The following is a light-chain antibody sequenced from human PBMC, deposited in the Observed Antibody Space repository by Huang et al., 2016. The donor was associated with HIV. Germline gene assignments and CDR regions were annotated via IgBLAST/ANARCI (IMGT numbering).Light chain of an antibody. CDR3: MQVLQTPRT. V-gene: IGKV2-28*01. Sequence: DIVMTQSPLSLPVTPGEPASISCRSSQSLLHSNGYNYLDWYLQKPGQSPQLLTYLGSNRASGVPDRFSGGGSGTYFTLKISRVEAEDVGVYYCMQVLQTPRTFGQGTKVEIK. CDR2: LGS. J-gene: IGKJ1*01. CDR1: QSLLHSNGYNY.